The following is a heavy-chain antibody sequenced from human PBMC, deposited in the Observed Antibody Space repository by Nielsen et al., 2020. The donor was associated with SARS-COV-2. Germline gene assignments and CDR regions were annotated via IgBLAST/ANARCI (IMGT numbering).Heavy chain of an antibody. CDR1: GFTFSSYS. D-gene: IGHD4-11*01. V-gene: IGHV3-48*01. CDR3: ARIAYDYGNNRHAFDI. J-gene: IGHJ3*02. CDR2: ISSSSSTI. Sequence: GESLKISCAASGFTFSSYSMNWVRQAPGKGLEWVSYISSSSSTIYYADSVKGRFTISRDNAKNSLYLQMDSLRVEDTALFYCARIAYDYGNNRHAFDIWGQGTMVTVSS.